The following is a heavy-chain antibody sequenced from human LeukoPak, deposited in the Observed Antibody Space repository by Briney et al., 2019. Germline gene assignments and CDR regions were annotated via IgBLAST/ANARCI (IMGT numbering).Heavy chain of an antibody. D-gene: IGHD2-15*01. J-gene: IGHJ4*02. V-gene: IGHV3-7*01. CDR3: ARDSTDCSGGTCYSGGVDH. Sequence: GGSLRLSCAASGFTFTTYWMSWVRQAPGKGLEWVANIKQDGSEKYYVDSVKGRFTISRDNAKNSLYLQMNTLRAEDTAVYYCARDSTDCSGGTCYSGGVDHRGQGTLVTVSS. CDR1: GFTFTTYW. CDR2: IKQDGSEK.